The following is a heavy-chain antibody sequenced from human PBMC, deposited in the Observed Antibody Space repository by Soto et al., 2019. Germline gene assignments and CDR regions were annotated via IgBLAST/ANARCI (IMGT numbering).Heavy chain of an antibody. V-gene: IGHV3-48*02. CDR3: VRDLGYGSGRYCCYFDY. CDR1: GLTFTTYS. J-gene: IGHJ4*02. D-gene: IGHD3-10*01. Sequence: EVQLVASGGGLVQPGGSLRLSCAASGLTFTTYSMNWVRQAPGKGLEWISYISSTSETIDYADSVKGRFTISRDNAKNSLFLKMNSLRDEDTAVYYCVRDLGYGSGRYCCYFDYWGQGTLVTVSS. CDR2: ISSTSETI.